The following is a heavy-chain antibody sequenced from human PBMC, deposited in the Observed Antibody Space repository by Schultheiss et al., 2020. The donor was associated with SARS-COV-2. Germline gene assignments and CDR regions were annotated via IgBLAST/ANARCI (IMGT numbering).Heavy chain of an antibody. J-gene: IGHJ6*02. CDR3: ARVPAVAAAATPYGMDV. V-gene: IGHV5-51*01. CDR1: GYSFTSYW. CDR2: IYPGDSDT. Sequence: GESLKISCKGSGYSFTSYWIGWVRQMPGKGLEWMGIIYPGDSDTRYSPSFQGQVTISADKSISTAYLQWSSLKASDTAMYYCARVPAVAAAATPYGMDVWGQGTTVTVSS. D-gene: IGHD6-13*01.